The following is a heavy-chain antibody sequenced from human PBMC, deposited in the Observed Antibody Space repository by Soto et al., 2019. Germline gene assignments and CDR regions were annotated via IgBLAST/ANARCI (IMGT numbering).Heavy chain of an antibody. D-gene: IGHD3-22*01. V-gene: IGHV2-5*01. Sequence: QFTLKESGPTLVKPTQTLTLTCTFSGFSLTTSGVGVGWVRQPPGKALEWLVLIFWNDDIHYSPYLKSRLTITKDTSKNRVVLTMTNMDPVDTATYYCARYGLLGTYYFDYWGQGTLVSVSS. CDR1: GFSLTTSGVG. J-gene: IGHJ4*02. CDR2: IFWNDDI. CDR3: ARYGLLGTYYFDY.